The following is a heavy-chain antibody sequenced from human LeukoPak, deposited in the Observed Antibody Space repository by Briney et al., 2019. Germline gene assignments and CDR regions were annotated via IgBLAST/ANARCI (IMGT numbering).Heavy chain of an antibody. CDR3: ARAQAGLRSYPFDY. V-gene: IGHV4-31*03. D-gene: IGHD3/OR15-3a*01. J-gene: IGHJ4*02. Sequence: SETLSLTCTVSGVSISSGGYYWSWIRQHPGKGLEWIGYIYYSGSTYYNPSLKSRVTISVDTSKNQFSLKLSSVTAADTAVYYCARAQAGLRSYPFDYWGQGTLVTVSS. CDR2: IYYSGST. CDR1: GVSISSGGYY.